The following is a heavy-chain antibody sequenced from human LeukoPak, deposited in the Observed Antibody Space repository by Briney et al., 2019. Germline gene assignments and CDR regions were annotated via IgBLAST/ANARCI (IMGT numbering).Heavy chain of an antibody. CDR3: TTDEDILTGYYSPYYFDY. CDR2: IKSKTDGGTT. D-gene: IGHD3-9*01. V-gene: IGHV3-15*01. J-gene: IGHJ4*02. Sequence: PGGSLRLSCAASGFTFSNAWMSWVRQAPGKGLEWVGRIKSKTDGGTTDYAAPVKGRFTISRDDSKNTLYLQMNSLKTEDTAVYYCTTDEDILTGYYSPYYFDYWGQGTLVTVSS. CDR1: GFTFSNAW.